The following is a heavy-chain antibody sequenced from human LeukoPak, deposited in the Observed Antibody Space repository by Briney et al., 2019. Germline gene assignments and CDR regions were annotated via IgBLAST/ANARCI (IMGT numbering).Heavy chain of an antibody. J-gene: IGHJ5*02. CDR2: INHSGST. CDR1: GGSFSGYY. D-gene: IGHD3-10*01. V-gene: IGHV4-34*01. Sequence: SETLSLTCAVYGGSFSGYYWSWIRQPPGKGLEWIGEINHSGSTNYNPSLKSRVTISVDTSKNQFSLKLSSVTAADTAVYYCARHFRPLGCYGSGRVSSTNWFDPWGQGTLVTVSS. CDR3: ARHFRPLGCYGSGRVSSTNWFDP.